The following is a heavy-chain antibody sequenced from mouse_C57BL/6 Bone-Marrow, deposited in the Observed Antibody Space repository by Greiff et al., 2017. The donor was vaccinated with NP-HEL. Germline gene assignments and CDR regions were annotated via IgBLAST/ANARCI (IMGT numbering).Heavy chain of an antibody. Sequence: QVQLQQSGAELVRPGTSVKMSCKASGYTFTNYWIGWAKQSPGHGLEWIGDIYPGGGYTNYNAKFKGQATLTADKSSSTAYMQFSSLTSEDSAIYYCARGDYYGSSLYWYFDVWGTGTTVTVSS. J-gene: IGHJ1*03. CDR3: ARGDYYGSSLYWYFDV. CDR2: IYPGGGYT. V-gene: IGHV1-63*01. CDR1: GYTFTNYW. D-gene: IGHD1-1*01.